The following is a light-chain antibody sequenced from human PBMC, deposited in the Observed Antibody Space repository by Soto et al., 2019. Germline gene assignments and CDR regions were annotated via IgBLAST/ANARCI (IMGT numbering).Light chain of an antibody. CDR3: QQLHSYPIT. CDR1: QSITTY. J-gene: IGKJ5*01. Sequence: DIQMNQSQSSLSASVGDSATITCRASQSITTYLNWYRQKPGKAPKLLIYDASALPRGVPSRFSGSESGAVFTLTISSLQPEDFATYYCQQLHSYPITVGQGTRLEIK. V-gene: IGKV1-9*01. CDR2: DAS.